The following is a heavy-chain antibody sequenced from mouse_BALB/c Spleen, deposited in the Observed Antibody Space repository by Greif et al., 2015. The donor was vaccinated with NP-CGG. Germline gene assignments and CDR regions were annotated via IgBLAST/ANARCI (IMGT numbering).Heavy chain of an antibody. CDR1: GYTFTSYY. CDR2: INPSNGGT. J-gene: IGHJ1*01. V-gene: IGHV1S81*02. Sequence: QVQLQQSGAELVKPGASVKLSCKASGYTFTSYYMYWVKQRPGQGLEWIGGINPSNGGTNFNEKFKSKATLTVDKSSSTAYMQLSSLTSEDSAVYYCTRARFDVWGAVTTVTVSS. CDR3: TRARFDV.